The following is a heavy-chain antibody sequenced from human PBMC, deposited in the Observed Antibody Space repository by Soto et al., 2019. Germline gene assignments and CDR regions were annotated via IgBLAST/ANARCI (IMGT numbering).Heavy chain of an antibody. D-gene: IGHD2-15*01. CDR1: GYTFTSYG. CDR3: ARSVATTWSNWFDP. V-gene: IGHV1-18*01. J-gene: IGHJ5*02. CDR2: ISAYSGNT. Sequence: ASVKVSCKASGYTFTSYGISWVRQAPGQGLEWMGWISAYSGNTNYAQKLQGRVTMTTDTSTSTAYMELRSLRSDDTAVYYCARSVATTWSNWFDPWGQGTLVTVS.